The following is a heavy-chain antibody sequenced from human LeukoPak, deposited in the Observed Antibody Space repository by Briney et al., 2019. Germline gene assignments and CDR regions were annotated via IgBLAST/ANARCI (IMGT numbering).Heavy chain of an antibody. CDR2: IIENGGET. Sequence: GGSLRLSCAASGFTFNKFAMSWVRQAPGKGLEWVSGIIENGGETYYADSVRGRFTISRDNSKNTLYLQMNSLRAEDTAVYYCARDYEYNSNTWYFHWGRGTLVSVSS. CDR1: GFTFNKFA. J-gene: IGHJ4*02. CDR3: ARDYEYNSNTWYFH. D-gene: IGHD6-13*01. V-gene: IGHV3-23*01.